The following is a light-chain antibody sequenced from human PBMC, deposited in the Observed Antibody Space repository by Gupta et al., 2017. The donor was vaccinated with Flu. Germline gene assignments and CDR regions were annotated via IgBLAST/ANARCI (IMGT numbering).Light chain of an antibody. CDR2: DVH. Sequence: QSDLTQPPSVSGSPGQSVTISCAGTSGDVGRYDFVSWYFQPPGKAPQMLIYDVHKRPSGVPPRFSGSKSGNTASLSIAGLQPDDEGSYYCCSYAGNYKLFFGGGTKVTVL. CDR1: SGDVGRYDF. CDR3: CSYAGNYKLF. J-gene: IGLJ2*01. V-gene: IGLV2-11*01.